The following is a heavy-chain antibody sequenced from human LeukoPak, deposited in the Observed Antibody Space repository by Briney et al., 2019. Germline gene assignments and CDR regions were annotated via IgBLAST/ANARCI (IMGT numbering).Heavy chain of an antibody. Sequence: SETLSLTCTVSGGSISSSSYYWGWIRQPPGKGLEWIGTIYYSGSTYYNSSLKSRVTISVDTSKNQFSLKLSSVTAADTAVYYCARSSSWYYFDYWGQGTLVTVSS. J-gene: IGHJ4*02. CDR1: GGSISSSSYY. CDR2: IYYSGST. V-gene: IGHV4-39*07. D-gene: IGHD6-13*01. CDR3: ARSSSWYYFDY.